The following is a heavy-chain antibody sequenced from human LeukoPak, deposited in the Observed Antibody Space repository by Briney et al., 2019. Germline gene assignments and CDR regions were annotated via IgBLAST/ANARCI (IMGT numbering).Heavy chain of an antibody. V-gene: IGHV1-69*04. CDR1: GGSFSSYA. Sequence: SVKVSCKASGGSFSSYAISWVRQAPGQGLEWMGRIIPILGITNYAQKFQGRVTITADKSTSTAYMELSSLRSEDTAVYYCARDSGIAVAPLGYWGQGTLVTVSS. D-gene: IGHD6-19*01. J-gene: IGHJ4*02. CDR2: IIPILGIT. CDR3: ARDSGIAVAPLGY.